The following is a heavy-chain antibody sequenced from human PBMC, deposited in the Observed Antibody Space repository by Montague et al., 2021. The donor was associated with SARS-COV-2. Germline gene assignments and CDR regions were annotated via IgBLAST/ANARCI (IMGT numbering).Heavy chain of an antibody. V-gene: IGHV4-34*01. CDR2: INHSGST. CDR1: GGSFSGNY. D-gene: IGHD3-10*01. CDR3: ARGARQGYGFRLGSFDS. Sequence: SETLSLTCAVYGGSFSGNYWNWIRQPPGKGLEWTGEINHSGSTNYNPSLKSRVTMSVDTSKNQFSLKLSSVTAADTAVYYCARGARQGYGFRLGSFDSWGQGTLVTVSS. J-gene: IGHJ4*02.